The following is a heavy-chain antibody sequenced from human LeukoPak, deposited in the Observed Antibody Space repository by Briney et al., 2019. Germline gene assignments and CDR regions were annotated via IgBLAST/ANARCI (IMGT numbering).Heavy chain of an antibody. J-gene: IGHJ4*02. Sequence: QPGRSLRLSCTASGFTFGDYAMSWVRQAPGKGLEWVGFIRSKAYGGTTEYAASVKGRITISRDDSKSIAYLQMNSLKTEDTGVYYCARDYDFLTGPSDYWGQGTLVTVSS. V-gene: IGHV3-49*04. CDR1: GFTFGDYA. D-gene: IGHD3-9*01. CDR2: IRSKAYGGTT. CDR3: ARDYDFLTGPSDY.